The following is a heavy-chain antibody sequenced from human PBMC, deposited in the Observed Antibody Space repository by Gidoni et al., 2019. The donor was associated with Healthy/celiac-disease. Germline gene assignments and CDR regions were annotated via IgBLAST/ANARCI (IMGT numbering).Heavy chain of an antibody. CDR3: AATGIGVVVPAAIPPTYYYYGMDV. J-gene: IGHJ6*02. V-gene: IGHV1-69*01. D-gene: IGHD2-2*01. Sequence: QAPGQGLEWMGGIIPIFGTANYAQKFQGRVTITADESTSTAYMELSSLRSEDTAVYYCAATGIGVVVPAAIPPTYYYYGMDVWGQGTTVTVSS. CDR2: IIPIFGTA.